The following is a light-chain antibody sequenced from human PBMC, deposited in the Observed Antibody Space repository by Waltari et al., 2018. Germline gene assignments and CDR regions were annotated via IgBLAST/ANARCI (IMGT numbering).Light chain of an antibody. CDR3: AAWDDSLNGV. Sequence: QSVLTQPPSASGTPGQRVTIPCSGSYSTIGHNSVTWYQQVPGTAPKLLIYNNDRRPSGVPDRFSGSKSGTSASLAISGLQSEDEADYYCAAWDDSLNGVFGGGTKLTVL. CDR1: YSTIGHNS. V-gene: IGLV1-44*01. CDR2: NND. J-gene: IGLJ3*02.